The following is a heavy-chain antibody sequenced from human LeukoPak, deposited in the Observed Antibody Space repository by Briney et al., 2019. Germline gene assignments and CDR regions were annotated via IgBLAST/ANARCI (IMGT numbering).Heavy chain of an antibody. J-gene: IGHJ4*02. CDR1: GFTFSIYA. V-gene: IGHV3-23*01. CDR2: IRGSGSST. CDR3: AKDMHSGGHGFDY. Sequence: GGSLRLSCAASGFTFSIYAISWVPKAPGKGLEWVAPIRGSGSSTYYADFVKGRFTIFRDYSKNTLYLQMNSLRAEDTAVYYCAKDMHSGGHGFDYWGQGTLVTTSS. D-gene: IGHD1-26*01.